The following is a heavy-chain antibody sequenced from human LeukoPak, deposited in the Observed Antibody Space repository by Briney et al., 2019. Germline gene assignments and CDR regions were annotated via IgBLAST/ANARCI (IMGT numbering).Heavy chain of an antibody. V-gene: IGHV3-21*01. CDR2: ISSGRNYI. CDR3: ARVLRVVVDYFPETFDY. J-gene: IGHJ4*02. CDR1: GFTFSRYD. Sequence: GGSLRLSCVASGFTFSRYDMNWVRLAPGKGLEWVSSISSGRNYIYYADSVKGRFTISRDNAKNSLYLQMNSLRAEDTAVYYCARVLRVVVDYFPETFDYWGQGALVTVSS. D-gene: IGHD3-22*01.